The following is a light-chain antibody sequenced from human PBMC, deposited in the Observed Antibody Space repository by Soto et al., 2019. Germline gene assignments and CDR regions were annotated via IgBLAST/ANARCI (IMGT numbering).Light chain of an antibody. Sequence: ENVLTQSPGILSLSPGERATLSCRAGQTVGTDYVAWYQQKTGQAPRLRIYGASNRATGIPDRFSGTGSGTDFTLTISSLEPDDFAVYHCHQYGDSPWTFGQGTKVDIK. CDR2: GAS. J-gene: IGKJ1*01. CDR3: HQYGDSPWT. CDR1: QTVGTDY. V-gene: IGKV3-20*01.